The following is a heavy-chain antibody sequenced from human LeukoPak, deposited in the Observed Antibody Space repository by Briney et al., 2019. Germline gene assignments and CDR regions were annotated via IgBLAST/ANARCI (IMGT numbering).Heavy chain of an antibody. Sequence: SETLSLTCTVSGDSISSYYWSWLRQSPGKGLEWIGFIYYGGNTNYNPSLKSRVAISVDTSKNQFSLKLTSVSAADTAVYYCARGSGYIGWFDPWGQGTLVTVSS. J-gene: IGHJ5*02. V-gene: IGHV4-59*01. CDR2: IYYGGNT. CDR3: ARGSGYIGWFDP. CDR1: GDSISSYY. D-gene: IGHD5-12*01.